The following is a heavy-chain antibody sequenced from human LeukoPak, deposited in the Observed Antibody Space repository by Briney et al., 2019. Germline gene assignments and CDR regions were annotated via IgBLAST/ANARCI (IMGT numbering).Heavy chain of an antibody. CDR3: ARGPSIFGVVSYAFDI. D-gene: IGHD3-3*01. CDR2: INPSGGST. Sequence: ASVKVSCKASGYTFTSYYMHWVRQAPGQGLEWMGIINPSGGSTSYAQKFQGRVTMTRDMSTSTVYMKLSSLRSEDTAVYYCARGPSIFGVVSYAFDIWGQGTMVTVSS. J-gene: IGHJ3*02. CDR1: GYTFTSYY. V-gene: IGHV1-46*01.